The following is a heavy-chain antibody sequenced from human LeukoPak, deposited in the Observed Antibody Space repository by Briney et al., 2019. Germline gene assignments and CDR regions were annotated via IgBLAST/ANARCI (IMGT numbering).Heavy chain of an antibody. CDR3: ARGSGAFDI. CDR1: GGSISSYY. V-gene: IGHV4-59*08. J-gene: IGHJ3*02. Sequence: ASETLSLTCTVSGGSISSYYWSWIRQPPGKGLEWIGYIYYTGSTNYNPSLKSRVTMSVDTSKNQFSLKLSSVTAADTAVYYCARGSGAFDIWGHGTMVTVSS. CDR2: IYYTGST.